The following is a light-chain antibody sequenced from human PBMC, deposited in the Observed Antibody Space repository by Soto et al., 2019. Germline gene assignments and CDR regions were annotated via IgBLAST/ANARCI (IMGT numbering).Light chain of an antibody. CDR2: EVS. J-gene: IGLJ2*01. Sequence: QSALTQPASVSGSPGQSITISCTGTSSDVGGYDYVSWYQQHPGKAPKLMISEVSNRHSGVSTRFSGSKSGNTASLTISGLQAEDEADYYCSSYTTSGTLPVVFGGGTKVTAL. V-gene: IGLV2-14*01. CDR1: SSDVGGYDY. CDR3: SSYTTSGTLPVV.